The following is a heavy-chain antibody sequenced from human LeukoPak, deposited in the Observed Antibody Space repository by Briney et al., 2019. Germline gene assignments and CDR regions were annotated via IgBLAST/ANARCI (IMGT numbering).Heavy chain of an antibody. Sequence: GGSLRLSCAASGDTFSSYSMNWVRQAPGKGLEWVSSISSSSSYIYYADSVKGRFTISRDNAKNSLYLQMNSLRAEDTAVYYCASVDYYGSGNYYNDVDYWGQGTLVTVSS. J-gene: IGHJ4*02. CDR2: ISSSSSYI. D-gene: IGHD3-10*01. V-gene: IGHV3-21*01. CDR3: ASVDYYGSGNYYNDVDY. CDR1: GDTFSSYS.